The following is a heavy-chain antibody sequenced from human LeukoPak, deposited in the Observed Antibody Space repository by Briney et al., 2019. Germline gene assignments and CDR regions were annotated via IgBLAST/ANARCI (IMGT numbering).Heavy chain of an antibody. CDR1: GFPFSDYY. Sequence: GGSLRLSCAASGFPFSDYYMNWIRQAPGKGLEWISYISSSASIISYADSAKGRFTISRDNAKNSLYLQMNSLRVEDTAVYYCARAPYSSSWYYFDFWGQGTLVTVSS. J-gene: IGHJ4*02. D-gene: IGHD6-13*01. V-gene: IGHV3-11*01. CDR3: ARAPYSSSWYYFDF. CDR2: ISSSASII.